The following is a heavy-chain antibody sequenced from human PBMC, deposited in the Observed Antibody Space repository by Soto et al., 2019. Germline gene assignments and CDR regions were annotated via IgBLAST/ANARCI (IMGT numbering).Heavy chain of an antibody. CDR3: PRVVVISPIAFDI. Sequence: XFVQVSTPASGYTFIGYYRHWVRQAPGQGLERMGWINPNSGGTNNAQKFQGRVTMTRDTSSSTAYMELSRLRSDDTAVYYYPRVVVISPIAFDISGQGTMVTV. V-gene: IGHV1-2*02. J-gene: IGHJ3*02. CDR2: INPNSGGT. D-gene: IGHD3-22*01. CDR1: GYTFIGYY.